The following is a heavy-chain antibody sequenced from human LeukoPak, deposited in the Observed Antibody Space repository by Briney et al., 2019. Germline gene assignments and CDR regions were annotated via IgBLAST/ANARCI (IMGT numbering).Heavy chain of an antibody. CDR2: FDPEDGET. V-gene: IGHV1-24*01. CDR1: GYTLTELS. D-gene: IGHD3-22*01. Sequence: VASVKVSCKVSGYTLTELSTHWVRQAPGKGFEWMGGFDPEDGETIYAQKFQGRVTMTEDTSTDTAYMELSSLRSEDTAVYYCATEYYYDSSDRGPFDPWGQGTLVTVSS. J-gene: IGHJ5*02. CDR3: ATEYYYDSSDRGPFDP.